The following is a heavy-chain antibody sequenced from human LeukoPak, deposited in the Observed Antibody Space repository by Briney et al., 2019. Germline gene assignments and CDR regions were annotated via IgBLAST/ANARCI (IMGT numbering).Heavy chain of an antibody. J-gene: IGHJ6*03. D-gene: IGHD1/OR15-1a*01. V-gene: IGHV1-18*01. CDR1: GYTFTIYG. CDR3: AREPTTTYYYMDV. Sequence: GASVKVSCKASGYTFTIYGISWVRQAPGQGLEWMGWIKDNNDKTNSAQKFQGRVSMTTDTSTSTAYMELSRLRSDDTAVYYCAREPTTTYYYMDVWGKGTTVTVSS. CDR2: IKDNNDKT.